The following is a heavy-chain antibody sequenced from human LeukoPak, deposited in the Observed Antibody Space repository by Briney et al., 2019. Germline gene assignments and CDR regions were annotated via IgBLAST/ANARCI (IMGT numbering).Heavy chain of an antibody. CDR1: GYTFTGYY. J-gene: IGHJ4*02. D-gene: IGHD6-19*01. CDR2: INPNSGGT. V-gene: IGHV1-2*02. Sequence: ASVKVSCKASGYTFTGYYMHWVRQAPGQGLEWMGWINPNSGGTNSAEKFQVRVTMTRDTTTSTAYMELSRLRFDDTAVYYCARTEQWLAPFDYWGQGTLVTVSS. CDR3: ARTEQWLAPFDY.